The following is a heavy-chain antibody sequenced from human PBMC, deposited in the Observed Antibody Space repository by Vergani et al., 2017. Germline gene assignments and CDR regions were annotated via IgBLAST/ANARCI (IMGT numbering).Heavy chain of an antibody. V-gene: IGHV3-30*18. J-gene: IGHJ6*03. Sequence: VQLVESGGGLVKRGGSLRLSCAASGFTFNSYGMHWVRQAPGKGLEWVAVISYDGSNKYYADSVKGRFTISRDNSKNTLYLQMNSLRAEDTAVYYCAKEGRVWVPAGKYYYYYYMDVWGKGTTVTVSS. CDR2: ISYDGSNK. D-gene: IGHD2-2*01. CDR1: GFTFNSYG. CDR3: AKEGRVWVPAGKYYYYYYMDV.